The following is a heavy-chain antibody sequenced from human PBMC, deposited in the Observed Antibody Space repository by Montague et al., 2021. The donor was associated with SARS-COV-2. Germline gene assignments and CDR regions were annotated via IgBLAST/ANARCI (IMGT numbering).Heavy chain of an antibody. Sequence: ETLSLTCAVYGGSFGDDHWSWIRQPPGKGLEWIGNISQSGRTNYNPSLKSRVTISVDTSKNQFSLKLTSVTAADTGLYFCARGHLSVSMIVVVFTSASYYFDYWGQGAQVTVSS. V-gene: IGHV4-34*01. D-gene: IGHD3-22*01. CDR1: GGSFGDDH. CDR3: ARGHLSVSMIVVVFTSASYYFDY. J-gene: IGHJ4*02. CDR2: ISQSGRT.